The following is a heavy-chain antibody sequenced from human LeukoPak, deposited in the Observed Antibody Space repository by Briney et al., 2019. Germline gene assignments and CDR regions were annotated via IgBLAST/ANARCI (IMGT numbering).Heavy chain of an antibody. CDR3: ARGHSGSYLPFDY. J-gene: IGHJ4*02. V-gene: IGHV1-8*01. CDR1: GYTFNSFD. D-gene: IGHD1-26*01. Sequence: ASVKVSCKASGYTFNSFDITWVRQATGQGLELMGWMNPNSGDTGYAHKFQGRVSMTRDTPISTAYMELSSLTSEDTAVYYCARGHSGSYLPFDYWGQGTLVTVSS. CDR2: MNPNSGDT.